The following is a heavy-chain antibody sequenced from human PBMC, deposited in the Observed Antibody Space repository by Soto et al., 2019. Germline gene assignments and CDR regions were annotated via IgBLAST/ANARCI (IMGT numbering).Heavy chain of an antibody. Sequence: GGSLRLSCAASGFTFSSYAMSWVRQAPGKGLEWVSAISGSGGSTYYADSVKGRFTISRDNSKNTLYLQMNSLKTEDTAVYYCTTDDTYYDILTGPYPYYYGMDVWGQGTTVTVSS. J-gene: IGHJ6*02. D-gene: IGHD3-9*01. CDR2: ISGSGGST. CDR1: GFTFSSYA. CDR3: TTDDTYYDILTGPYPYYYGMDV. V-gene: IGHV3-23*01.